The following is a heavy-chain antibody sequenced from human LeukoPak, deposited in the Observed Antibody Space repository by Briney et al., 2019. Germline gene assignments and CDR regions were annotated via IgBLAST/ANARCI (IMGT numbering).Heavy chain of an antibody. CDR3: ARPQGCSAFDV. V-gene: IGHV5-51*01. CDR1: GYSFAIYW. J-gene: IGHJ3*01. Sequence: GESLKISRKGSGYSFAIYWIGWVRHMPGKGLEWMGIIYPDDSDTKYSPSFQGQVTISVDKATNTAYLQWSSLKASDTAMYYCARPQGCSAFDVWGQGTMVTVSS. CDR2: IYPDDSDT. D-gene: IGHD2-21*01.